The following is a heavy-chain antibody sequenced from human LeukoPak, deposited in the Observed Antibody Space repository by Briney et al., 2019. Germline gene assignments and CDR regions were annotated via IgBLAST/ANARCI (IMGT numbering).Heavy chain of an antibody. D-gene: IGHD3-3*01. CDR1: GGSISSGSYY. Sequence: SETLSLTCTVSGGSISSGSYYWSWIRQPAGKGLEWIGRIYTSGSTNYNPSLKSRVTISVDTSKNQFSLKLSSVTAADTAVYYCARVGCDFWSGYCWFDPWGQGTLVTVSS. J-gene: IGHJ5*02. V-gene: IGHV4-61*02. CDR2: IYTSGST. CDR3: ARVGCDFWSGYCWFDP.